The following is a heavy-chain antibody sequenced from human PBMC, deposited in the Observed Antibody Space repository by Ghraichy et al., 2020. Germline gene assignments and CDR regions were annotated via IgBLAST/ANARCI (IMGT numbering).Heavy chain of an antibody. J-gene: IGHJ6*02. CDR3: ARDGGGVGYYYYYYGMDV. V-gene: IGHV3-7*01. Sequence: GGSLRLSCAASGFTFSSYWMSWVRQAPGKGLEWVANIKQDGSEKYYVDSVKGRFTISRDNAKNSLYLQMNSLRAEDTAVYYCARDGGGVGYYYYYYGMDVWGQGTTVTVSS. CDR1: GFTFSSYW. CDR2: IKQDGSEK. D-gene: IGHD4-23*01.